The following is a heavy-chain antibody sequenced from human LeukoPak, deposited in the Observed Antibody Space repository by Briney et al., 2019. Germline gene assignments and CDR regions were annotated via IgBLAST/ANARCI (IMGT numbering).Heavy chain of an antibody. J-gene: IGHJ6*03. CDR3: ARDSAARTRASSYYYYMDV. CDR1: GGTFSSYA. D-gene: IGHD6-6*01. CDR2: IIPIFGIA. V-gene: IGHV1-69*05. Sequence: SVKVSCKASGGTFSSYAISWVRQAPGRGLEWMGGIIPIFGIANYAQKFQGRVTITTDESTSTAYMELSSLRSEDTAVYYCARDSAARTRASSYYYYMDVWGKGTTVTVSS.